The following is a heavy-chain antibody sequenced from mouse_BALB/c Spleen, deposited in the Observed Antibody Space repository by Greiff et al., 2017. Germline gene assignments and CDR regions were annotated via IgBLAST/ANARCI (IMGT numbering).Heavy chain of an antibody. Sequence: EVQGVESGGGLVKPGGSLKLSCAASGFAFSSYDMSWVRQTPEKRLEWVAYISSGGGSTYYPDTVKGRFTISRDNAKNTLYLQMSSLKSEDTAMYYCARHGATPYYYAMDYWGQGTSVTVSS. CDR2: ISSGGGST. CDR1: GFAFSSYD. CDR3: ARHGATPYYYAMDY. V-gene: IGHV5-12-1*01. D-gene: IGHD3-1*01. J-gene: IGHJ4*01.